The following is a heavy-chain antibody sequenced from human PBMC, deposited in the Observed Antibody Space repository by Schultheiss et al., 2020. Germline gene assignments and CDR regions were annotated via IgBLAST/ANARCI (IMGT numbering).Heavy chain of an antibody. CDR2: ISSSSSYI. V-gene: IGHV3-21*04. Sequence: GGSLRLSCAASGFTFSSYGMHWVRQAPGKGLEWVSSISSSSSYIYYADSVKGRFTISRDNSKNTLYLLMNSLKAEDTAIYYCARGRARYGGLFYYYYGMDVWGQGTTVTVSS. D-gene: IGHD4-23*01. J-gene: IGHJ6*02. CDR3: ARGRARYGGLFYYYYGMDV. CDR1: GFTFSSYG.